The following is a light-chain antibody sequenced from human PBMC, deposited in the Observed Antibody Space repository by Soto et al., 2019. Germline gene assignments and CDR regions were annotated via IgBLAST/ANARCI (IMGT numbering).Light chain of an antibody. CDR1: SSDIGSYNL. CDR3: CSYAGRRTFGAL. Sequence: QSVLTQPASVSGSPGQSIAISCTGTSSDIGSYNLVSWYQQHPGKAPKLIIYEGSKRTSGVSNRFSAAKSGNTASLTISGLQAEDEADYYCCSYAGRRTFGALFGGGTQLTVL. J-gene: IGLJ2*01. CDR2: EGS. V-gene: IGLV2-23*03.